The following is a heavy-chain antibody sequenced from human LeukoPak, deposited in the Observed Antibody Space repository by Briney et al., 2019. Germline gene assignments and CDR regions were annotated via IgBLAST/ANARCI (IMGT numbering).Heavy chain of an antibody. V-gene: IGHV3-53*01. D-gene: IGHD4-17*01. Sequence: GGSLRLSCAASGFTVSSNYMSWVRQAPGEGLEWVSVIYSGGSTYYADSVKGRFTISRDNSKNTLYLQMSSLRAEDTAVYYCARGTNGDYYDYWGQGTLVTVSS. J-gene: IGHJ4*02. CDR1: GFTVSSNY. CDR3: ARGTNGDYYDY. CDR2: IYSGGST.